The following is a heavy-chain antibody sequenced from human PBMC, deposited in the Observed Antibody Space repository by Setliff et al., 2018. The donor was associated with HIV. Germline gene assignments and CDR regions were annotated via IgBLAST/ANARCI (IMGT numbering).Heavy chain of an antibody. CDR3: SRASDPSHRMPPTNYYYYMDV. D-gene: IGHD2-2*01. Sequence: PGESLKISCSASGYRFSSYWIGWVRQMPGKGLEWMGIIYPTDSDTRYSPSFQGQVTISADTSISTAYLQWSSLKASDTAVYYCSRASDPSHRMPPTNYYYYMDVWGKGTKVTVSS. J-gene: IGHJ6*03. CDR1: GYRFSSYW. V-gene: IGHV5-51*01. CDR2: IYPTDSDT.